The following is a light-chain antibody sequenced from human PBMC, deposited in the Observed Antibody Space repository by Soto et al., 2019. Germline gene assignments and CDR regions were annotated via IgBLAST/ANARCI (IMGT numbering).Light chain of an antibody. CDR2: EVT. CDR1: NSDVGSYNL. J-gene: IGLJ1*01. V-gene: IGLV2-14*02. CDR3: TSYTRDTALV. Sequence: QSALTQPASVSGSPRQSITISCTGTNSDVGSYNLVSWFQQHPGKAPKLVIYEVTKRPSGVSDRFSGSKSGNTASLTISGLQAEDEADYYCTSYTRDTALVFGTGTKLTVL.